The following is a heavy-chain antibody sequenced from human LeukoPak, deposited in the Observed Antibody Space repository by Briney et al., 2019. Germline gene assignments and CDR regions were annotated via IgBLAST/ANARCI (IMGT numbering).Heavy chain of an antibody. D-gene: IGHD5-18*01. V-gene: IGHV5-51*01. CDR3: ATSWASGYSRYDY. CDR1: GYSFTSYW. J-gene: IGHJ4*02. Sequence: GESLKISCKGSGYSFTSYWIGWVRQMPGKGLEWMGIIYPGDSGTRYSPSFQGQVTISADKSISTAYLQWSSLKASDTAMYYCATSWASGYSRYDYWGQGTLVTVSS. CDR2: IYPGDSGT.